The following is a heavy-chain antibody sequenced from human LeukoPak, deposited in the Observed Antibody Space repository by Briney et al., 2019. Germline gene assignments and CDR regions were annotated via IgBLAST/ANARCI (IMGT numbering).Heavy chain of an antibody. D-gene: IGHD3-16*02. J-gene: IGHJ4*02. V-gene: IGHV5-51*01. CDR3: ARPENDYVWRSYRLLY. Sequence: PGESLKISCKGSGYSFTNYWIGWVRQMPGKGLEWMGIIYPGDSDTRYSPSFQGQVTISADKSISTAYLQWSSLKASDTAMYYCARPENDYVWRSYRLLYWGQGTLVTVSS. CDR2: IYPGDSDT. CDR1: GYSFTNYW.